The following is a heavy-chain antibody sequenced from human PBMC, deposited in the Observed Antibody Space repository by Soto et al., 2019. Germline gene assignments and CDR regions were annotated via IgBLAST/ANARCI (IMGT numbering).Heavy chain of an antibody. CDR3: ARDIFDYDSSGYLDY. CDR1: GFTFSSYG. J-gene: IGHJ4*02. D-gene: IGHD3-22*01. V-gene: IGHV3-33*01. CDR2: IWYDGSNK. Sequence: GGSLRLSCAASGFTFSSYGMHWVRQAPGKGLEWVAVIWYDGSNKYYADSVKGRFTISRDNSKNTLYLQMNSLRAEDTAVYYCARDIFDYDSSGYLDYWGQGTLVTVSS.